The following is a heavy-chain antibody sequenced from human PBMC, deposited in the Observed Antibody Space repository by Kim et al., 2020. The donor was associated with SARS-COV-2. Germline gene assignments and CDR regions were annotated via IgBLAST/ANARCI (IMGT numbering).Heavy chain of an antibody. J-gene: IGHJ4*02. CDR3: ARPLGYYGSGNFDY. D-gene: IGHD3-10*01. Sequence: NTYHKSRVTISVDTSTNQFSLKLSSVTAADTAVYYCARPLGYYGSGNFDYWGQGTLVTVSS. V-gene: IGHV4-39*01.